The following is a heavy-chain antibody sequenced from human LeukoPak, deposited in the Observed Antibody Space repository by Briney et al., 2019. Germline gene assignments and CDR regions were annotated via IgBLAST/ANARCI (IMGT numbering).Heavy chain of an antibody. CDR1: GIKLSNYG. D-gene: IGHD3-10*01. Sequence: PGGSLRLSCVVSGIKLSNYGMSWVRQAPGKGLEWVSGIREAGGGTKYADSVKGRFTISRDNPKNTLYLQMNSLRAEDTAVYFCAKRGVVIRAVIIVGFHKEAYYFDYWGQGALVTVSS. J-gene: IGHJ4*02. V-gene: IGHV3-23*01. CDR2: IREAGGGT. CDR3: AKRGVVIRAVIIVGFHKEAYYFDY.